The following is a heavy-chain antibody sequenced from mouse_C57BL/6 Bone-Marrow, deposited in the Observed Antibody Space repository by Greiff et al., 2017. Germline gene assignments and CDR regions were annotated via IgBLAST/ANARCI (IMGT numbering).Heavy chain of an antibody. V-gene: IGHV1-61*01. CDR3: ARSEIYDGYTFDY. CDR2: IYPSDSET. J-gene: IGHJ2*01. CDR1: GYTFTSYW. Sequence: VQLQQPGAELVRPGSSVKLSCKASGYTFTSYWMDWVKQRPGQGLEWIGNIYPSDSETHYNQKFKDKATLTVDKSSSTAYMQLSSLTSEDSAVYYCARSEIYDGYTFDYWGQGTTLTVSS. D-gene: IGHD2-3*01.